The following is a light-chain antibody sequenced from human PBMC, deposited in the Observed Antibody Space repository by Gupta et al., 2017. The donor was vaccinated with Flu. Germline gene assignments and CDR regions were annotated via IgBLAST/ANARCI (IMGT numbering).Light chain of an antibody. J-gene: IGLJ2*01. Sequence: SVALGQNARISCGADNIGGVLVHWYQKRPGQAPVMVIHKDNIRPSGIPDRFSASKSWNMATLTISGAQAGDEADYYCQVWVSLTVVFGGGTKLTVL. CDR2: KDN. V-gene: IGLV3-9*01. CDR3: QVWVSLTVV. CDR1: NIGGVL.